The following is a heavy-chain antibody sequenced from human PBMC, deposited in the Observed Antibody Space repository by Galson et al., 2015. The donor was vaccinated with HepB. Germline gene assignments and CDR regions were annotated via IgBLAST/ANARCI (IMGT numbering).Heavy chain of an antibody. V-gene: IGHV1-18*04. CDR2: ISAYNGNT. Sequence: SVKVSCKASGYTFTSYGISWVRQAPGQGLEWMGWISAYNGNTNYAQKLQGRVTMTTDTSTSTAYMELRSLRSDDTAVYYCARAPTPLDPSRDLYDYWGQGTLVTVSS. CDR3: ARAPTPLDPSRDLYDY. J-gene: IGHJ4*02. CDR1: GYTFTSYG. D-gene: IGHD6-13*01.